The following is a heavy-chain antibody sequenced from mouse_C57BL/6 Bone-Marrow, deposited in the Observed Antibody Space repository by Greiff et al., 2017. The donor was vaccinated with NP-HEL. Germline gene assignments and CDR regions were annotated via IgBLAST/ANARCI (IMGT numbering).Heavy chain of an antibody. Sequence: QVQLKESGAELMKPGASVKLSCKAPGSTLTGYWIEWVKTRPGHGLEWIGEILPGSGSTNYNEKFKGKATFTADTSSNTAYMQLSSLTTEDSAIYYCARSGGNCLGYAMDYWGQGTSVTVSS. D-gene: IGHD2-1*01. CDR1: GSTLTGYW. CDR2: ILPGSGST. V-gene: IGHV1-9*01. J-gene: IGHJ4*01. CDR3: ARSGGNCLGYAMDY.